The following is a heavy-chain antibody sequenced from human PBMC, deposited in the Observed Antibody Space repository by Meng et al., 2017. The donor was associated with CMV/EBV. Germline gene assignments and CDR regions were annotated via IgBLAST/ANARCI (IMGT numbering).Heavy chain of an antibody. V-gene: IGHV3-30*02. J-gene: IGHJ6*02. CDR2: IRYDGSNR. D-gene: IGHD4-17*01. CDR1: GFTFSSYG. Sequence: GGSLRLSCAASGFTFSSYGMHWVRQAPGKGLDWVAFIRYDGSNRYYADSVKGRSTISRDNSKNTLYLQMNSLRPEDTAVYYCAKDAPSYGVSPSYYYYGMDVWGQGTTVTVSS. CDR3: AKDAPSYGVSPSYYYYGMDV.